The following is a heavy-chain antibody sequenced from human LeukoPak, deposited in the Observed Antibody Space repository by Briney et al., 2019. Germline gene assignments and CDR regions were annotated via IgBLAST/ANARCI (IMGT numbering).Heavy chain of an antibody. V-gene: IGHV3-23*01. CDR2: ISGSGGST. CDR1: GFTFSSYA. CDR3: AKDLLEMAPHAGYYFDY. Sequence: GGSLRLSCAASGFTFSSYAMSWVRQAPGKGLEWVSAISGSGGSTYYADSVKGRFTISRDNSKNTLYLQMNSLRAEDTAVYYCAKDLLEMAPHAGYYFDYWGQGTLVTVSS. D-gene: IGHD5-24*01. J-gene: IGHJ4*02.